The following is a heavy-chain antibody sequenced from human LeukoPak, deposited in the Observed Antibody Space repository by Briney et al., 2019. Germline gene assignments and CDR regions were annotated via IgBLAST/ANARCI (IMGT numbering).Heavy chain of an antibody. CDR2: IYHSGST. V-gene: IGHV4-39*07. J-gene: IGHJ6*03. CDR3: ARSSEGRYYYDSSGNSYFYYYMDV. Sequence: SETLSLTCTVSGGSISRSSYYWGWIRQPPGKGLEWIGSIYHSGSTYYNPSLKSRVTISVDMSTNQFSLKLRSVTAADTAVYYCARSSEGRYYYDSSGNSYFYYYMDVWGKGTTVTISS. D-gene: IGHD3-22*01. CDR1: GGSISRSSYY.